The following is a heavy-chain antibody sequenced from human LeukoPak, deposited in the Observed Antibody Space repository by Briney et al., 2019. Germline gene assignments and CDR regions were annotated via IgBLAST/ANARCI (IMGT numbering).Heavy chain of an antibody. Sequence: SETLSLTCTVSGGSISSGGYYWSWIRQPAGKGLEWIGRIYTSGSTNYNPSLKSRVTISVDTSKNQFSLKLSSVTAVDTAVYYCAREYDFWSGYSYSPYWYFDLWGRGTLVTVSS. J-gene: IGHJ2*01. V-gene: IGHV4-61*02. CDR2: IYTSGST. CDR3: AREYDFWSGYSYSPYWYFDL. D-gene: IGHD3-3*01. CDR1: GGSISSGGYY.